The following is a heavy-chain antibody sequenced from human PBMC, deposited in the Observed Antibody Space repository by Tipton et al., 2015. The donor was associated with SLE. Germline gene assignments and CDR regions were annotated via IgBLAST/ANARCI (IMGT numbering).Heavy chain of an antibody. CDR2: INPYNDNT. J-gene: IGHJ6*03. Sequence: QLVQSGAEVKKPGASVKVSCRASGYIFSTYGISWVRQAPGQGLEWMGWINPYNDNTDYVELLQGRVTMTTDTSTGTAYMELTSLNSDDTAIYYCASHPVAGYTYYMDVWGTGTTVTVPS. CDR3: ASHPVAGYTYYMDV. D-gene: IGHD5-24*01. V-gene: IGHV1-18*01. CDR1: GYIFSTYG.